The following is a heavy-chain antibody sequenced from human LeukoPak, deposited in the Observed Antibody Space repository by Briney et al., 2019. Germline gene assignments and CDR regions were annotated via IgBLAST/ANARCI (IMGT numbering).Heavy chain of an antibody. CDR2: IWYDGSNK. CDR1: GFTFCSYG. CDR3: ARDLMVVVAATPALDV. Sequence: PGGSLRLSCAASGFTFCSYGMHWVRQAPGKGLEWGAVIWYDGSNKYYADSVKGRFTISRDNSKNTLYLQMNSLRAEDTAVYYCARDLMVVVAATPALDVWGQGTTVTVSS. V-gene: IGHV3-33*01. J-gene: IGHJ6*02. D-gene: IGHD2-15*01.